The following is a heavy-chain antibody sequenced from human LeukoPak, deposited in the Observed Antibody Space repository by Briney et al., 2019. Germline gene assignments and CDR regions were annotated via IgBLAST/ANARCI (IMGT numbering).Heavy chain of an antibody. CDR1: GGSISSGGYY. D-gene: IGHD3-22*01. V-gene: IGHV4-31*03. Sequence: SETLSLTCTVSGGSISSGGYYWSWIRQHPGKGLEWIGYIYYSGSTYYNPSLKSRVTISVDTSKNQFSLKLSSVTAADTAVYYCARSLDSSGYFSLEWYFDYWGQGTLVTVSS. CDR3: ARSLDSSGYFSLEWYFDY. J-gene: IGHJ4*02. CDR2: IYYSGST.